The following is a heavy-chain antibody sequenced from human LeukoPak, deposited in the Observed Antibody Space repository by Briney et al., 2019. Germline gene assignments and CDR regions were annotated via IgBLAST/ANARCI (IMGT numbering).Heavy chain of an antibody. V-gene: IGHV3-23*01. CDR3: AKVGYSYGLERYYFDY. CDR2: ISGSGGST. CDR1: GFTFSDYA. D-gene: IGHD5-18*01. J-gene: IGHJ4*02. Sequence: GGSLRLSCAASGFTFSDYAMSWVRQAPGKGLEWVSAISGSGGSTYYADSVKGRFTISRDNSKNTLYLQMNSLRAEDTAVYYCAKVGYSYGLERYYFDYWGQGPLVTVSS.